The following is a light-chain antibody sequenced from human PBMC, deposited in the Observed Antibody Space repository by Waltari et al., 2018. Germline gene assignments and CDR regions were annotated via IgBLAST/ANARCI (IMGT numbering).Light chain of an antibody. CDR2: SNN. V-gene: IGLV1-44*01. CDR3: AAWDDSLNGVV. J-gene: IGLJ2*01. CDR1: SSTIGSNT. Sequence: QSVLTQSPSASGTPGQRVTISCSGSSSTIGSNTVNWDQQLPGTAPKLPIYSNNRRPSGVPDRFSGSKSGTSASLAISGLQSEDEADYYCAAWDDSLNGVVFGGGTKLTVL.